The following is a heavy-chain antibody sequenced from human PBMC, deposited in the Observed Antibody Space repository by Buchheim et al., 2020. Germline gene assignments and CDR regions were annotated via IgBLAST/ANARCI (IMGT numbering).Heavy chain of an antibody. CDR2: IYYSGST. CDR3: ARHTGAPYDSSGYYSNDEGDY. J-gene: IGHJ4*02. CDR1: GGSISSSSYY. Sequence: QLQLQESGPGLVKPSETLSLTCTVSGGSISSSSYYWGWIRQPPGKGLEWIGSIYYSGSTYYNPSLKSRVTISVDTSKNQFALKLSSVTAADTAVYYCARHTGAPYDSSGYYSNDEGDYWGQGTL. D-gene: IGHD3-22*01. V-gene: IGHV4-39*01.